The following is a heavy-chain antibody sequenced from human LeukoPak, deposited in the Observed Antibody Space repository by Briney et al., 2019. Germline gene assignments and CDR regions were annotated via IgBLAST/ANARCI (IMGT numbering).Heavy chain of an antibody. D-gene: IGHD2-21*02. J-gene: IGHJ3*02. CDR1: GGSISSYY. CDR2: IYTSGST. V-gene: IGHV4-4*09. Sequence: PSETLSLTCTVSGGSISSYYWSWIRQPPGEGLEWIGYIYTSGSTNYNPSLKSRVTISVDTSKNQFSLKLSSVTAADTAVYYCARSYCGGDCYSGKAFDIWGQGTMVTVSS. CDR3: ARSYCGGDCYSGKAFDI.